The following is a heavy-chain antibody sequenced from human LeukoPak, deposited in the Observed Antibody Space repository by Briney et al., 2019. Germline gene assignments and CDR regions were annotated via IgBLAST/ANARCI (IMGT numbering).Heavy chain of an antibody. J-gene: IGHJ4*02. CDR2: MNPNRGNT. D-gene: IGHD3-10*01. Sequence: GASVKVSCKASVYTFTSYDINWVRQATGQGLEWMGWMNPNRGNTGYAQKFQGRVTMTRNTSISTAYMELSSLRSEDTAVYYCARGRSRGVDDFDYWGQGTLVTVSS. CDR1: VYTFTSYD. CDR3: ARGRSRGVDDFDY. V-gene: IGHV1-8*01.